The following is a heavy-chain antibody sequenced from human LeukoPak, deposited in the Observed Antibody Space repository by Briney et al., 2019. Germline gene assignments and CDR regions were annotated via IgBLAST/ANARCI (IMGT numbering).Heavy chain of an antibody. CDR1: GFTFPSYE. V-gene: IGHV3-48*03. Sequence: GGSLRLSCAASGFTFPSYEMNWVRQSPGKGLEGVSYISSIGSTIYYADSVKGRFTISRDDAKNSLYLQMNSLRAEDTAVYYCARDRYTVMVMGYYGMDVWGKGTTVTVSS. CDR3: ARDRYTVMVMGYYGMDV. CDR2: ISSIGSTI. D-gene: IGHD5-18*01. J-gene: IGHJ6*04.